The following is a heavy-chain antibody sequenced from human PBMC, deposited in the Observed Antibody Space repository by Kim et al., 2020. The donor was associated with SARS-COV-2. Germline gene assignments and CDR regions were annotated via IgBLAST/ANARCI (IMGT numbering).Heavy chain of an antibody. D-gene: IGHD3-10*01. CDR1: GYSISSGYY. Sequence: SETLSLTCTVSGYSISSGYYWGWIRQPPGKGLEWIGSIYHSGSTYYNPSLKSRVTISVDTSKNQFSLKLSSVTAADTAVYYCARGDVRGDYWGQRTLVTVSS. J-gene: IGHJ4*02. V-gene: IGHV4-38-2*02. CDR3: ARGDVRGDY. CDR2: IYHSGST.